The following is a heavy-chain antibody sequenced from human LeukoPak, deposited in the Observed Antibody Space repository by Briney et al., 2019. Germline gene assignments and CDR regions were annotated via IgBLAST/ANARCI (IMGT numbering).Heavy chain of an antibody. CDR1: GGSFSGYY. D-gene: IGHD2-2*01. CDR3: ARGCSSTSCYYYYYYGMDV. J-gene: IGHJ6*02. Sequence: SETLSLTCAVYGGSFSGYYWSWIRQPPGKGLEWIGEINHSGSTNYNPSLKSRVTISVDTSKNQSSLKLSSVTAAGTAVYYCARGCSSTSCYYYYYYGMDVWGQGTTVTVSS. V-gene: IGHV4-34*01. CDR2: INHSGST.